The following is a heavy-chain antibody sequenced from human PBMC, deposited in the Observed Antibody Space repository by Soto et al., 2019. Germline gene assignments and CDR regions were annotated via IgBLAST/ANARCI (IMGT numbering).Heavy chain of an antibody. CDR3: ATGELCWDS. D-gene: IGHD3-16*01. J-gene: IGHJ4*02. CDR2: IHHSGST. V-gene: IGHV4-31*03. Sequence: QVQLQESGPGLVKPSQTLSLTCTVSSGSISNGDYYWSWIRQHPGKGPEWIGYIHHSGSTFYNPSLTDRVNISVDTSKNQFSLELNSVTAADTAVYYCATGELCWDSCGQGILVTVSS. CDR1: SGSISNGDYY.